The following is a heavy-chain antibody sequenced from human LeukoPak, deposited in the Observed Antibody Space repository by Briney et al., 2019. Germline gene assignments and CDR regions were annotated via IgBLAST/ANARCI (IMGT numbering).Heavy chain of an antibody. Sequence: SETLSLTCAVYGGSFSGYYWSWIRQPPGKGLEWIGEINHSGSTNYNPSLKSRATISVDTSKNQFSLKLSSVTAADTAVYYCARRGWLRSLDYWGQGTLVTVSS. V-gene: IGHV4-34*01. J-gene: IGHJ4*02. CDR1: GGSFSGYY. CDR3: ARRGWLRSLDY. CDR2: INHSGST. D-gene: IGHD5-12*01.